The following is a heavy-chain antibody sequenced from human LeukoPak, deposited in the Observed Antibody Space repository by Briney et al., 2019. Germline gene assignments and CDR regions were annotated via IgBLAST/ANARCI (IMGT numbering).Heavy chain of an antibody. CDR1: GFTFSSYS. CDR2: ISSSSSYI. J-gene: IGHJ4*02. D-gene: IGHD4-17*01. CDR3: ARDEGAYGDKLFDS. Sequence: GGSLRLSCAASGFTFSSYSMNWVRQAPGKGLEWVSSISSSSSYIYYADSVKGRFTISRDNAKNSLYLQMNSLRAEDTAVYYCARDEGAYGDKLFDSWGREPWSPSPQ. V-gene: IGHV3-21*01.